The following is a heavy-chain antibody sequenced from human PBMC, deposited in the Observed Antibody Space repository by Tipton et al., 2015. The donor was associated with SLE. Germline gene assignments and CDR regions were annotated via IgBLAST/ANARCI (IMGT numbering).Heavy chain of an antibody. CDR1: GFIFSAYW. CDR2: INEDGTET. V-gene: IGHV3-7*01. D-gene: IGHD5-12*01. J-gene: IGHJ6*02. Sequence: SLRLSCAASGFIFSAYWMGWVRQAPGKGLECVANINEDGTETYYVRSVKGRFTISRDNARNSLDLQMNSLRAEDTAVYYCAKDIVATTPIYGMDVWGQGTTVTVSS. CDR3: AKDIVATTPIYGMDV.